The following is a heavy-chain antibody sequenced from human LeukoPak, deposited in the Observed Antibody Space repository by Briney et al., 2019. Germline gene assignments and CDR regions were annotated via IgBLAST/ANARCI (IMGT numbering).Heavy chain of an antibody. CDR3: AKVPTYLNILTGFPFDI. J-gene: IGHJ3*02. CDR2: LRGAERTP. D-gene: IGHD3-9*01. Sequence: GGSLRLSCAASGFTLASYTMSWVRQAPGKGLEWASSLRGAERTPYYAESVKGRFTISRDNSENTLYLQMNSLRAEDTALYYCAKVPTYLNILTGFPFDIWGQGTMVTVSS. V-gene: IGHV3-23*01. CDR1: GFTLASYT.